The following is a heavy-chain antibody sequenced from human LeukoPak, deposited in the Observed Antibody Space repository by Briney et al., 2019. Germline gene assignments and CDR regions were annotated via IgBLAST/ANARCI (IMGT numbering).Heavy chain of an antibody. D-gene: IGHD3-22*01. V-gene: IGHV3-23*01. Sequence: GGSLRLSCAASGFTFSDNAMTWVRQAPGKGLEWVAVISSGGNTKYADSERGRFSISRDNSKNTLYLQMNSLRAEDTAVYYCAKHLGGNYFDRPFDYWGQGTLVTVSS. CDR1: GFTFSDNA. CDR3: AKHLGGNYFDRPFDY. CDR2: ISSGGNT. J-gene: IGHJ4*02.